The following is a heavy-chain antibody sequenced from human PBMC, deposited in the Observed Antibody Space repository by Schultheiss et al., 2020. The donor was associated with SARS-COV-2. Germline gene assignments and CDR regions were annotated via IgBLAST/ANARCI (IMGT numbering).Heavy chain of an antibody. Sequence: GESLKISCAASGFTFSSYGMHWVRQAPGKGLEWVSSISGSGGSTYYADSVKGRFTISRDNSKNTLYLQMNSLRAEDTAVYYCANHRNSGSYDYWGQGTLVTVSS. J-gene: IGHJ4*02. CDR1: GFTFSSYG. V-gene: IGHV3-NL1*01. D-gene: IGHD1-26*01. CDR3: ANHRNSGSYDY. CDR2: ISGSGGST.